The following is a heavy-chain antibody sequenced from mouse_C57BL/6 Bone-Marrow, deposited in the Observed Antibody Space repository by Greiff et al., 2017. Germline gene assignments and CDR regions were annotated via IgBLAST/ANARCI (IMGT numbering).Heavy chain of an antibody. D-gene: IGHD1-1*01. J-gene: IGHJ4*01. CDR2: IYPRSGNT. CDR3: ANYGSSYGYYAMDY. CDR1: GYTFTSYG. Sequence: QVQLQQSGAELARPGASVKLSCKASGYTFTSYGISWVKQRTGQGLEWIGEIYPRSGNTYYNETFKGKATLTADKSSSTAYMELRSLTSEDSAVYFCANYGSSYGYYAMDYWGQGTSVTVSS. V-gene: IGHV1-81*01.